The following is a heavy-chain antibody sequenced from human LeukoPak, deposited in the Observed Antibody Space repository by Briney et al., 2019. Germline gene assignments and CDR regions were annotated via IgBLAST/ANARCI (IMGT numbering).Heavy chain of an antibody. CDR3: ATAPRVTYYYDSSGSV. CDR2: FDPEDGET. CDR1: GYTLTELS. Sequence: ASVKVSCKVSGYTLTELSMHWVRQAPGKGLEWMGGFDPEDGETIYAQKFQGRVTMTEDTSTDTAYMELSSLRSEDTAVYYCATAPRVTYYYDSSGSVWGQGTMATVSS. V-gene: IGHV1-24*01. D-gene: IGHD3-22*01. J-gene: IGHJ3*01.